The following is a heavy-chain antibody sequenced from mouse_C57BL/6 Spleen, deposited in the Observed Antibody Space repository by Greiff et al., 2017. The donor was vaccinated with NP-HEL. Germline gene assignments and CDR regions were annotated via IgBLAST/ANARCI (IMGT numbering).Heavy chain of an antibody. Sequence: VQLKESGAELVKPGASVKISCKASGYAFSSYWMNWVKQRPGKGLEWIGQIYPGDGDTNYNGKFKGKATLTADKSSSTAYMQLSSLTSEDSAVYFCARGVNYYGSSYKAMDYWGQGTSVTVSS. CDR1: GYAFSSYW. V-gene: IGHV1-80*01. CDR2: IYPGDGDT. CDR3: ARGVNYYGSSYKAMDY. D-gene: IGHD1-1*01. J-gene: IGHJ4*01.